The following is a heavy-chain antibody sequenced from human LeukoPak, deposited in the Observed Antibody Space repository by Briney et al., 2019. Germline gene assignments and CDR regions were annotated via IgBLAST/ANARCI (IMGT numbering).Heavy chain of an antibody. CDR2: MNPNSGNT. CDR1: GSTFTSYD. J-gene: IGHJ4*02. CDR3: AREAGNSIVGATFPY. D-gene: IGHD1-26*01. Sequence: ASVKVSCKASGSTFTSYDINWVRQATGQGLEWMGWMNPNSGNTGYAQTFQGRVTMTRNTSISTAYMERSSLRSEDTAVYYCAREAGNSIVGATFPYWGQGTLVTVSS. V-gene: IGHV1-8*01.